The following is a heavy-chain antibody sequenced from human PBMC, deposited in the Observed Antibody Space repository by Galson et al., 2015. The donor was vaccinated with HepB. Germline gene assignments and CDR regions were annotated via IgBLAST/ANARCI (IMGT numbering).Heavy chain of an antibody. CDR1: GYTFTSYA. CDR3: AGGYCSGGSFYLGIDY. Sequence: SVKVSCKASGYTFTSYAMHWVRQAPGQRLEWMGWINAGNGNTKYSQKFQGRVTITRDTSASTAYMELSSLRSEDTAVYYCAGGYCSGGSFYLGIDYWGQGTLVTVSS. D-gene: IGHD2-15*01. J-gene: IGHJ4*02. CDR2: INAGNGNT. V-gene: IGHV1-3*01.